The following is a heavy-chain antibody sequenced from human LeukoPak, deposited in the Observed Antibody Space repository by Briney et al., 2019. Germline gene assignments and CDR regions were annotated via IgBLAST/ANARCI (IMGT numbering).Heavy chain of an antibody. D-gene: IGHD3-22*01. V-gene: IGHV1-8*01. CDR1: GYTFTSYD. J-gene: IGHJ4*02. Sequence: ASVKVSCKASGYTFTSYDINWVRQATGQGLEWMGWMNPNSGNTGYAQKFQGRVTMTRNTSISTAYMELSSLRSEDTAVYYCARGSSINYYGSSGYSPPDYWGQGTLVTVSS. CDR2: MNPNSGNT. CDR3: ARGSSINYYGSSGYSPPDY.